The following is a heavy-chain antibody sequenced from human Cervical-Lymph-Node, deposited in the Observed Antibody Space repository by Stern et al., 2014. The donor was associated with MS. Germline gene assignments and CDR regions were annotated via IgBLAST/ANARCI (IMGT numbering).Heavy chain of an antibody. V-gene: IGHV4-59*01. CDR1: GGSISSYY. CDR2: IYYSGSN. J-gene: IGHJ5*02. Sequence: QVQLQESGPGLVKPAETLSLTCTVSGGSISSYYWSWIRQPPGKGLEWIGYIYYSGSNNNNPSLKSRVTISVDTSKNQFSLKLSSVAAADTAVYYCARDRLIAAAGWHWFDPWGQGTLVTVSS. CDR3: ARDRLIAAAGWHWFDP. D-gene: IGHD6-13*01.